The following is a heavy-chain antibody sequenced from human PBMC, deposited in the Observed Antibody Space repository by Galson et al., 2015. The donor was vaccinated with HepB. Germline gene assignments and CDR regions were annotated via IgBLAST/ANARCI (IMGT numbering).Heavy chain of an antibody. CDR2: ISSSSSYI. CDR1: GFTFSSYS. D-gene: IGHD3-22*01. V-gene: IGHV3-21*01. J-gene: IGHJ4*02. Sequence: SLRLSCAASGFTFSSYSMNWVRQAPGKGLEWVSSISSSSSYIYYADSVKGRFTIARDNAKNSLYLQMNSLRAEDTAVYYCAKEARISSGYYWATTTVYFDYWGQGTLVTVSS. CDR3: AKEARISSGYYWATTTVYFDY.